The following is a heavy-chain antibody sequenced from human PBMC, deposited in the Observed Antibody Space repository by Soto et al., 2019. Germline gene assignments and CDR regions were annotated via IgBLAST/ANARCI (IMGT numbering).Heavy chain of an antibody. Sequence: SETLSLTCTVSGDSVRSGNYYWTWIRQPPGKGLEWIGFIAYTGTTHYNPSLKSRVTISVDMSKNQFSLKLNSVSAADSGVYYCARYYPGGLPTAGWGQGILVTVSS. J-gene: IGHJ4*02. CDR1: GDSVRSGNYY. CDR2: IAYTGTT. V-gene: IGHV4-61*01. CDR3: ARYYPGGLPTAG. D-gene: IGHD1-26*01.